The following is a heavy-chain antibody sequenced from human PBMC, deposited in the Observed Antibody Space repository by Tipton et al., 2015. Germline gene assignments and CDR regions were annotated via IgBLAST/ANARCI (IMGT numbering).Heavy chain of an antibody. V-gene: IGHV6-1*01. J-gene: IGHJ5*02. CDR3: ARRSTASGPPGRFDP. Sequence: GLVKPSQTLSLTCAISGDSVSSNSAAWNWIRQSPSRGLEWLGNTYYRSKWYSDYAVSVKSRITINSDTSKNQFSLQLNSVTPEDTAVYYCARRSTASGPPGRFDPWGQGTLVTVSS. CDR2: TYYRSKWYS. CDR1: GDSVSSNSAA. D-gene: IGHD5-12*01.